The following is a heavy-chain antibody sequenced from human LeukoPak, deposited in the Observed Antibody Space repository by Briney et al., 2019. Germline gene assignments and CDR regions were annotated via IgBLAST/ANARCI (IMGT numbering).Heavy chain of an antibody. V-gene: IGHV4-39*07. CDR1: GGSISSSSYY. Sequence: SETLSLTCTVSGGSISSSSYYWGWIRQPPGKGLEWIGSIYYSGSTYYNPSPKSRVTISVDTSKNQFSLKLSSVTAADTAVYYCAREAIVVVPAAILHEFFDYWGQGTLVTVSS. J-gene: IGHJ4*02. CDR3: AREAIVVVPAAILHEFFDY. D-gene: IGHD2-2*01. CDR2: IYYSGST.